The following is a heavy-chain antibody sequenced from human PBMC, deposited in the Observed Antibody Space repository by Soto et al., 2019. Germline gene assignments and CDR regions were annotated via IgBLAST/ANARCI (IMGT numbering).Heavy chain of an antibody. CDR3: VKWTGYGDS. J-gene: IGHJ4*02. CDR2: FSGSGGGT. Sequence: PGGSLRLSCAASGFSISNYCVTWVRQAPWKGLEWVSGFSGSGGGTFYADSVKGRFTISRENSKNTVYLQMNSLGAEDTAVYYCVKWTGYGDSWGQGTLVTVSS. D-gene: IGHD5-18*01. V-gene: IGHV3-23*01. CDR1: GFSISNYC.